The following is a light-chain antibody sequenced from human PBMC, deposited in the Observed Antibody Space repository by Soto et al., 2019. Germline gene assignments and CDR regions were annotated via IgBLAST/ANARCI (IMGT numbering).Light chain of an antibody. V-gene: IGKV1-39*01. CDR3: QQSSSTPQN. J-gene: IGKJ4*01. CDR1: QNVGTY. CDR2: VAS. Sequence: DIQMTQSPSSLSASIGDRVTITCRASQNVGTYLSWYQQKQGKAPKLLINVASTLQSGVPSRFSGSGSGTDFTLAIGSLQPEDFETYYCQQSSSTPQNFGGGTKVDI.